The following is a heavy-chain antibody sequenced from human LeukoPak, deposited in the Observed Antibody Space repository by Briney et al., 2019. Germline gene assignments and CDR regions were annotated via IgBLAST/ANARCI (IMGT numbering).Heavy chain of an antibody. V-gene: IGHV3-66*04. CDR2: IYLDGST. CDR3: VRPKHSSTSWRHYGMVV. D-gene: IGHD2-2*01. Sequence: GGSLSLSCAASGFTVSINYLSWVRQAPGKGLEWVSLIYLDGSTYYADAVRGRFTISRDNSKNTVYLQMHSLRAEDTAVCYCVRPKHSSTSWRHYGMVVWGQGTTDTVSS. J-gene: IGHJ6*02. CDR1: GFTVSINY.